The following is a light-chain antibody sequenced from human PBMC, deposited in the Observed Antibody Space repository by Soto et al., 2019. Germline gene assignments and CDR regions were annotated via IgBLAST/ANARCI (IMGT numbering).Light chain of an antibody. CDR1: SSDVGGYNF. CDR3: CSYAGSYSLV. V-gene: IGLV2-11*01. CDR2: DVN. J-gene: IGLJ2*01. Sequence: QPVLTQPRSVSGSPGQSVTISCTGTSSDVGGYNFVSWYQQHPGKAPKLMIYDVNYRPSGVPDRFSGSKSGNTASLTISGLQAEDEADYYCCSYAGSYSLVFGGGTQLTVL.